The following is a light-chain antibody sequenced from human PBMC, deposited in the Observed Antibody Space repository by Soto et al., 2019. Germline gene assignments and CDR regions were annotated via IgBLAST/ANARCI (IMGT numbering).Light chain of an antibody. CDR1: SSNIGSFYD. CDR3: QSYDNRLSHVV. V-gene: IGLV1-40*01. J-gene: IGLJ2*01. CDR2: GDN. Sequence: QSVLTQPPSVSGAPGQRVTIPCTGSSSNIGSFYDVHWYQQLPGTVPKLLIYGDNNRPSGVPDRFSGSKSGTSASLAITGLPPEDEADYSCQSYDNRLSHVVFGGGTQLTVL.